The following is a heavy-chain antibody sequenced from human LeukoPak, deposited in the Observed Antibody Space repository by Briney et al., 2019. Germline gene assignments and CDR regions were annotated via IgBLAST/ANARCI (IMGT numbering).Heavy chain of an antibody. D-gene: IGHD6-13*01. Sequence: GGTLRLSCEAPEVTFSDYYMSWIRQARGKGLEKISYISRTGSHTPYADSVKGRFTVSRDNAKNSLSLELNSLRVDDTAIYYCARVGSKAEGGTPNYWGQGTLVTVSS. CDR1: EVTFSDYY. CDR3: ARVGSKAEGGTPNY. J-gene: IGHJ4*02. V-gene: IGHV3-11*06. CDR2: ISRTGSHT.